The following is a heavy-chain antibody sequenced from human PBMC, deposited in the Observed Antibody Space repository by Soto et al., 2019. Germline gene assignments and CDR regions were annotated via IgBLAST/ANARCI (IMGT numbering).Heavy chain of an antibody. CDR1: GFTFSSYA. V-gene: IGHV3-23*01. D-gene: IGHD3-22*01. J-gene: IGHJ5*02. CDR3: AKVPPYYYDSSGYAPGWFDP. Sequence: LRLSCAASGFTFSSYAMSWVRQAPGKGLEWVSAISGSGGSTYYADSVKGRFTISRDNSKTTLYLQMNSLRAEDTAVYYCAKVPPYYYDSSGYAPGWFDPWGQGTLVTVSS. CDR2: ISGSGGST.